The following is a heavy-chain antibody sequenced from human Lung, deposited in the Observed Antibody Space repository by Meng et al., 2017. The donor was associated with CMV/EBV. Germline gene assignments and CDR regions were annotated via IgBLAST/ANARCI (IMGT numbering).Heavy chain of an antibody. CDR3: AKDLGSSVEATES. CDR1: GFILSRFG. Sequence: GGSLRPXCVASGFILSRFGMHWVRQAPGKGMGWVASSRYNATNKYNVDSVKGRFTISRDNSKNTLYLQMNSLRAEETAVYYCAKDLGSSVEATESWGQGTXVTVSS. J-gene: IGHJ5*02. D-gene: IGHD1-26*01. V-gene: IGHV3-30*02. CDR2: SRYNATNK.